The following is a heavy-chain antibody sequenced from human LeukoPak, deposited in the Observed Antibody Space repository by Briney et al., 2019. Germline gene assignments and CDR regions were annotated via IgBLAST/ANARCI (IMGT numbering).Heavy chain of an antibody. CDR1: GGTFSSYA. Sequence: SVKVSCKASGGTFSSYAISWVRQAPGQGLEWMGGIIPIFGTANYAQKFQGRVTITTDESTSTAYMELSSLRSEDTAVYYCARRIGYCSSTGCYSHFDYWGQGTLVTVSS. V-gene: IGHV1-69*05. J-gene: IGHJ4*02. CDR2: IIPIFGTA. CDR3: ARRIGYCSSTGCYSHFDY. D-gene: IGHD2-2*01.